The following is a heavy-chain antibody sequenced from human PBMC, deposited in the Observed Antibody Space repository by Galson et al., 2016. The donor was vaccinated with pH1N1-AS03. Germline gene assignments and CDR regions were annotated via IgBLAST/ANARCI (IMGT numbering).Heavy chain of an antibody. V-gene: IGHV4-4*02. CDR2: IHHRGTI. D-gene: IGHD3-10*01. CDR3: ARDRISLVRGSFYYYGMDV. Sequence: ETLSLTCDVSGGSVSSNTWWSWVRQPPGKGLEWIGEIHHRGTINYNPSLKSRVIISIDKSKNHFSLNLSPVTAADTAVYYCARDRISLVRGSFYYYGMDVWGQGTTVTVSS. J-gene: IGHJ6*02. CDR1: GGSVSSNTW.